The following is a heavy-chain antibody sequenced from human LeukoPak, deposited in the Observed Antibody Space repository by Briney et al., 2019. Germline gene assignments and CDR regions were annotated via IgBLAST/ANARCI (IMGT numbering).Heavy chain of an antibody. V-gene: IGHV3-23*01. CDR1: GFTFSSYG. CDR2: ISGSGGST. J-gene: IGHJ4*02. Sequence: GGTLRLSCAASGFTFSSYGMSWVRQAPGKGLEWVSAISGSGGSTYYADSVKGRFTISRDNSKNTLYLQMNSLRAEDTAVYYCAWGSDYGGNKGWGQGTLVTVSS. D-gene: IGHD4-23*01. CDR3: AWGSDYGGNKG.